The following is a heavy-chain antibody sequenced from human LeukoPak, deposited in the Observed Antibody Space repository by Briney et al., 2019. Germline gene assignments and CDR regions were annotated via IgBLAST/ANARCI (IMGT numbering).Heavy chain of an antibody. D-gene: IGHD4-17*01. J-gene: IGHJ4*02. CDR3: ADDYGD. Sequence: SETLSLTCTVSGGSISSYYWSWIRQPPGKGLEWIGYIFYSGSTNYNPSLKSRVTMSVDTSKNHFSLKLTSVTAADTAVYYCADDYGDWGQGTLVTVSS. CDR2: IFYSGST. CDR1: GGSISSYY. V-gene: IGHV4-59*12.